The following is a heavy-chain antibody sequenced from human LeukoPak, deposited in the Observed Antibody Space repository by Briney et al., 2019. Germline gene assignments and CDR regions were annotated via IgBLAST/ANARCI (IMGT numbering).Heavy chain of an antibody. CDR2: IIPIFGTA. J-gene: IGHJ4*02. V-gene: IGHV1-69*13. CDR3: ARNLIFGELLWSAYYFDY. CDR1: GYTFTSYG. D-gene: IGHD3-10*02. Sequence: ASVKVSCKASGYTFTSYGISWVRQAPGQGLEWMGGIIPIFGTANYAQKFQGRVTITADESTSTAYMELSSLRSEDTAVYYCARNLIFGELLWSAYYFDYWGQGTLVTVSS.